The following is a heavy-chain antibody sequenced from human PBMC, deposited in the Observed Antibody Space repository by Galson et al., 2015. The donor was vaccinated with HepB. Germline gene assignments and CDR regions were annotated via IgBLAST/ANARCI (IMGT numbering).Heavy chain of an antibody. J-gene: IGHJ4*02. Sequence: SLRLSCAASGFTFSSYAMHWVRQAPGKGLEWVAVISYDGSNKYYADSVKGRFTISRDNSKNTLYLQMNSLSAEDTAVYYCARARYDSNGYFDYWGQGTLVTVSS. CDR2: ISYDGSNK. CDR1: GFTFSSYA. D-gene: IGHD3-22*01. CDR3: ARARYDSNGYFDY. V-gene: IGHV3-30*04.